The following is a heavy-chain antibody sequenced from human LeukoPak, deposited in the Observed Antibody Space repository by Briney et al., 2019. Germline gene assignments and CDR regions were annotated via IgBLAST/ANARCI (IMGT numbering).Heavy chain of an antibody. D-gene: IGHD3-22*01. Sequence: GGSLRLSCAASGFTFTSYWMSWVRQAPGKGLEWVANIEQDGSEKYYVDSVKGRFTISRDNAKNSLYLQMNSLRAEDTAVYYCARGQSYYYDSSGYVDYWGQGTLVTVSS. CDR1: GFTFTSYW. J-gene: IGHJ4*02. CDR3: ARGQSYYYDSSGYVDY. V-gene: IGHV3-7*01. CDR2: IEQDGSEK.